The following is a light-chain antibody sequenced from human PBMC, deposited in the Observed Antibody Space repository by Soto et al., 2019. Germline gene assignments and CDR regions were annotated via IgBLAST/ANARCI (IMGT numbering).Light chain of an antibody. CDR3: MQALQTLLT. CDR2: LGS. CDR1: QSLLHSNGYNY. V-gene: IGKV2-28*01. J-gene: IGKJ4*01. Sequence: DIVMTQSPLSLPVTPGEPASISCRSSQSLLHSNGYNYLDWYLQKPGQSPQLLIYLGSNRASGVPDRFSGSGSGTEFTLKISRVEAEDVGVYYCMQALQTLLTFGGGTKLEIK.